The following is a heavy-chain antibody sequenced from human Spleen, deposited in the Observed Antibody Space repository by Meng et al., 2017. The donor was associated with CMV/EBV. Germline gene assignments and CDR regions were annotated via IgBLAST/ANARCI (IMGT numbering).Heavy chain of an antibody. CDR2: ISIDGSII. CDR3: YGSDFRVGY. Sequence: GESLKISCASSGLTFSNYWMHWVRQDPGRGLVWVSRISIDGSIINYANSVKGRFTISRDNAKNTVYLQMDSLRIEDTAVYYCYGSDFRVGYWGQGTLVTVSS. CDR1: GLTFSNYW. J-gene: IGHJ4*02. D-gene: IGHD3-3*01. V-gene: IGHV3-74*01.